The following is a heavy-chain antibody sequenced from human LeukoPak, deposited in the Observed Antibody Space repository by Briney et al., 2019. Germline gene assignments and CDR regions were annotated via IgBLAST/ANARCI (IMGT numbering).Heavy chain of an antibody. J-gene: IGHJ2*01. D-gene: IGHD3-9*01. CDR2: IKQDGSEK. Sequence: GGSLRLSCVASGFTFSSRDWMTWVRQAPGKWLEWVANIKQDGSEKNYVDSVKGRFTISRDNAKNSVDLQMNSLRAEDTAVYYCARFLKTGYWAHYYYFDLWGRGTLVTVSS. CDR1: GFTFSSRDW. CDR3: ARFLKTGYWAHYYYFDL. V-gene: IGHV3-7*01.